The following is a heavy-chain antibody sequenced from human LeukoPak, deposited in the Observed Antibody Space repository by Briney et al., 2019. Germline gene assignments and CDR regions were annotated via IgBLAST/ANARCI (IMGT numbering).Heavy chain of an antibody. CDR2: IYYSGST. CDR3: VRHESLLLWFGETLNWFDP. CDR1: GGSISSSSYY. V-gene: IGHV4-39*01. Sequence: SETLSLTCTVSGGSISSSSYYWGWIRQPPGKGLEWIGSIYYSGSTYYNPSLKSRVTISVDTSKNQFSLKLSSVTAADTAVYYFVRHESLLLWFGETLNWFDPWGQGTLVTVSS. D-gene: IGHD3-10*01. J-gene: IGHJ5*02.